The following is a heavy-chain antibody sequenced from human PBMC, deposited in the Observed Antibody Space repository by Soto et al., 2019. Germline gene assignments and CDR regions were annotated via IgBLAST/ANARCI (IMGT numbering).Heavy chain of an antibody. CDR2: ISAYNGNT. V-gene: IGHV1-18*04. CDR1: GYTFTSYG. D-gene: IGHD1-26*01. CDR3: AREVGGSYHAYYYYYGMDV. Sequence: QVQLVQSGAEVKKPGASVKVSCKASGYTFTSYGISWVRQAPGQGLEWMGWISAYNGNTNYAQKLQGRVTMTTDTSTSTAYMELRSLRSDDTAVYYCAREVGGSYHAYYYYYGMDVWGQGTTVTVSS. J-gene: IGHJ6*02.